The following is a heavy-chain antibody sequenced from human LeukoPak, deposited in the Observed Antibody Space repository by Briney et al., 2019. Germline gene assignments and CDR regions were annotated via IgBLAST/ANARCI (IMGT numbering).Heavy chain of an antibody. V-gene: IGHV3-7*01. J-gene: IGHJ4*02. Sequence: PGGSLRLSCAASGFTFNSYWMSWVRQAPGKGLEWVANIKQDGSEKYYVDSVKGRFTISRDNAKNSLYLQMNSLRAEDTAVYYCAREDYYDISGPFYWGQGTLVTVSS. CDR2: IKQDGSEK. CDR3: AREDYYDISGPFY. CDR1: GFTFNSYW. D-gene: IGHD3-22*01.